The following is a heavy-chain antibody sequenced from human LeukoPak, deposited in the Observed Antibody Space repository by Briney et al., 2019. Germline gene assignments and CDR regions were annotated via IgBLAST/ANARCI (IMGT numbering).Heavy chain of an antibody. D-gene: IGHD4-17*01. V-gene: IGHV3-15*01. CDR2: IKSKTDGGTT. J-gene: IGHJ4*02. CDR3: TTEHGTVTGVDY. Sequence: WIRQPPGKGLEWVGRIKSKTDGGTTDYAAPVKGRFTISRDDSKNTLYLQMNSLKTEDTAVYYCTTEHGTVTGVDYWGQGTLVTVSS.